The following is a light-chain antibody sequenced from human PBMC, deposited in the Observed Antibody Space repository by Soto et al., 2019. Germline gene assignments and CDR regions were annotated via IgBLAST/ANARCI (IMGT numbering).Light chain of an antibody. V-gene: IGKV1-5*01. CDR1: QSISSS. J-gene: IGKJ4*01. CDR3: QHYQRYPPS. CDR2: DAS. Sequence: DIQMTQSPSPLSASVGDRVTITCRASQSISSSLAWYQQKPGKAPKFLIYDASSLESEVPSRFSGSGSGTDFTLTISSLQPDDFATYYCQHYQRYPPSFGGGTKLEIK.